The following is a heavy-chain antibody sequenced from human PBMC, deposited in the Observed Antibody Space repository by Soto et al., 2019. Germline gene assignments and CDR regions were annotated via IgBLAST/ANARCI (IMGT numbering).Heavy chain of an antibody. D-gene: IGHD3-3*02. CDR2: IYYSGST. CDR1: GGSINIGGYY. V-gene: IGHV4-31*03. Sequence: QVQLQGSGPGLVKPSQTLSLTCTVSGGSINIGGYYWSWIRQHPGKGLEWIGYIYYSGSTFYNPSLKSRVTISFDTSKNQFSRKLNSVTAADTAVYYCARTAWHFFDYWGQGTLVTVSS. CDR3: ARTAWHFFDY. J-gene: IGHJ4*02.